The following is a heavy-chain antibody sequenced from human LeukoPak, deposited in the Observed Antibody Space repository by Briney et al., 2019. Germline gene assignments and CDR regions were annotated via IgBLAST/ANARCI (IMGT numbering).Heavy chain of an antibody. D-gene: IGHD2-15*01. V-gene: IGHV4-59*12. J-gene: IGHJ4*02. CDR2: IYYSGST. CDR1: GGSISSYY. CDR3: ARDLVENSRGHDF. Sequence: SETLSLTCTVSGGSISSYYRSWMRQPPGKGLEWIGYIYYSGSTNYNPSLKSRVTISVDTSKNQFSLKLSSVTAADTAVYYCARDLVENSRGHDFWGQGILVIVSS.